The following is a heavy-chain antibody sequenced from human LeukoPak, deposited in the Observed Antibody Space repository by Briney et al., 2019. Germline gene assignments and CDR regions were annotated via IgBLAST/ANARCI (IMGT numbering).Heavy chain of an antibody. CDR1: GGSFSGYY. CDR2: INHSGST. V-gene: IGHV4-34*01. CDR3: ARGAGYYYYYYMDV. J-gene: IGHJ6*03. Sequence: SETLSLTCAVYGGSFSGYYWSWIRQPPGKGLEWIGEINHSGSTNYNPSLKSRVTISVDTSKNQFSLRLSSVTAADTAVYYCARGAGYYYYYYMDVWGKGTTVTVSS. D-gene: IGHD3-10*01.